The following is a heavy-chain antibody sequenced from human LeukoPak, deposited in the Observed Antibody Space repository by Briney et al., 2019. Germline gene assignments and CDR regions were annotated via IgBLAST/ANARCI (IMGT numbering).Heavy chain of an antibody. J-gene: IGHJ6*03. Sequence: ASVRASCKASGYTFTGYDINGVHQAPGQGLEWMGWITPNSGNTGYAQKFQGRVTMTRNTSISTAYMELSSLRSEDTAVYYCARIRPITIFGVVIRYYYYYMDVWGKGTTVTVSS. CDR3: ARIRPITIFGVVIRYYYYYMDV. D-gene: IGHD3-3*01. CDR2: ITPNSGNT. CDR1: GYTFTGYD. V-gene: IGHV1-8*01.